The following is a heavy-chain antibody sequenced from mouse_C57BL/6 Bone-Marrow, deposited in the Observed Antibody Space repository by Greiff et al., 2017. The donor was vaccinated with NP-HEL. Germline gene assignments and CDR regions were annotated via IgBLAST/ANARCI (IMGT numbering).Heavy chain of an antibody. D-gene: IGHD2-4*01. CDR1: GYTFTSYW. V-gene: IGHV1-64*01. CDR2: IHPNSGST. Sequence: VQLQQPGAELVKPGASVKLSCKASGYTFTSYWMHWVKQRPGQGLEWIGMIHPNSGSTKYNEKFKSKATLTVDKSSSTAYMQLSSLTSEDSAVYYCAGGYYDYLDYWGQGTTLTVSS. CDR3: AGGYYDYLDY. J-gene: IGHJ2*01.